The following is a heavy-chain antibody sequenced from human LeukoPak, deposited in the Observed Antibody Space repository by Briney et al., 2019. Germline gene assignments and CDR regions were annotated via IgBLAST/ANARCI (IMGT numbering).Heavy chain of an antibody. D-gene: IGHD7-27*01. CDR2: IYSGGST. J-gene: IGHJ4*02. Sequence: GGSLRLSCAASGFTVSSNYMSWVRQAPGKGLEWVSVIYSGGSTYYADSVKGRFTVSRDNSKNTLFLQMNSLRAEDTAVYYCAKDGGLWVSAHWGDSWGRGTLVTVSS. V-gene: IGHV3-53*01. CDR1: GFTVSSNY. CDR3: AKDGGLWVSAHWGDS.